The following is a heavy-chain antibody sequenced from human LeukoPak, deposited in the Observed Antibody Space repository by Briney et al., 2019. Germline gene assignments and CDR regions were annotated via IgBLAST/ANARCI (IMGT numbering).Heavy chain of an antibody. Sequence: GGSLRLSCAASGFTFSSYSMNWVRQAPGKGLEGISFISSNSRTILYTDSVKGRFTSSRDNAKNSLYLQMNNLGVEDTAVYYCARDVGVYGDYAILGYWGQGTLVTVSS. CDR1: GFTFSSYS. D-gene: IGHD4-17*01. V-gene: IGHV3-48*01. CDR2: ISSNSRTI. CDR3: ARDVGVYGDYAILGY. J-gene: IGHJ4*02.